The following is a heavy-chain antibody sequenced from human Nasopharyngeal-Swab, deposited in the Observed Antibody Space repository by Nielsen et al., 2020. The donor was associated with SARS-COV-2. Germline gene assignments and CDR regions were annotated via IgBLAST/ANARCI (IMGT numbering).Heavy chain of an antibody. CDR2: INSDRSST. J-gene: IGHJ4*02. V-gene: IGHV3-74*01. D-gene: IGHD2-2*01. CDR3: ARGYAAMGFFDY. Sequence: GESLKISCAASGFTFGTYWMHWVRQAPGKGLEWVSRINSDRSSTGDADSVKGRFTVSRDNAKNTLYLQMNSLRAEDTAVYYCARGYAAMGFFDYWGQGTLVTVSS. CDR1: GFTFGTYW.